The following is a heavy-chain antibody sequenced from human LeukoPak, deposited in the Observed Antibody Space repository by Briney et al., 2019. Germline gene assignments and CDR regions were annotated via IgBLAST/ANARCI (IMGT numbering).Heavy chain of an antibody. CDR1: GFTVSSSY. CDR2: IYSGGST. J-gene: IGHJ5*02. Sequence: AGGSLRLSCAASGFTVSSSYMSWVRQAPGKGLEWVSVIYSGGSTYYADSVKGRFTISRDNSKNSLYLQMNSLRDEDTAVYYCARQTGATPFDPWGQGTLVTVSS. CDR3: ARQTGATPFDP. D-gene: IGHD5-12*01. V-gene: IGHV3-66*04.